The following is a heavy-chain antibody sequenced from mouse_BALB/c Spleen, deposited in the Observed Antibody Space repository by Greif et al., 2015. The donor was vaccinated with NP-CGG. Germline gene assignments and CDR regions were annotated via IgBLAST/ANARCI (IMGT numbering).Heavy chain of an antibody. J-gene: IGHJ4*01. CDR1: GFSLTSYG. CDR2: IWAGGST. D-gene: IGHD2-4*01. CDR3: ARDSLYDYDKVMDY. V-gene: IGHV2-9*02. Sequence: VMLVESGPGLVVPSQSLSITCTVSGFSLTSYGVHWVRQPPGKGLEWLGVIWAGGSTNYNSALMSRLSISKDNSKSQVFLKMNSLQTDDTAMYYCARDSLYDYDKVMDYWGQGTSVTVSS.